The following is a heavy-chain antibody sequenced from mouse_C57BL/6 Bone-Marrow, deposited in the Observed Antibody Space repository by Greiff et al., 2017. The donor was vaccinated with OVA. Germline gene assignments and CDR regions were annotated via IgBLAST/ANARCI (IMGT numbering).Heavy chain of an antibody. CDR1: GFTFSSYA. CDR3: ARGGYGSNCHW. D-gene: IGHD1-1*01. J-gene: IGHJ2*01. Sequence: EVKLVESGGGLVKPGGSLKLSCAASGFTFSSYAMSWVRQTPGKRLEWVATISDGGSYTYYPDNVKGQFTFSRDNATNNLYLQMRQLKSEDTAMDYGARGGYGSNCHWWGQGTTLTVSS. V-gene: IGHV5-4*03. CDR2: ISDGGSYT.